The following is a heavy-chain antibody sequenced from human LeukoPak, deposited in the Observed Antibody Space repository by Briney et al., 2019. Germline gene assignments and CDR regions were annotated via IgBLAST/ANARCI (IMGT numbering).Heavy chain of an antibody. CDR2: IYSGGST. CDR3: ARWGTTVTNY. D-gene: IGHD4-17*01. J-gene: IGHJ4*02. CDR1: GFTVSSNY. Sequence: GGSLRHSCAASGFTVSSNYMSWVRQAPGKGLEWVSVIYSGGSTYYADSVKGRFTISRDNSKNTLYLQMNSLRAEDTAVYYCARWGTTVTNYWGQGTLVTVSS. V-gene: IGHV3-66*01.